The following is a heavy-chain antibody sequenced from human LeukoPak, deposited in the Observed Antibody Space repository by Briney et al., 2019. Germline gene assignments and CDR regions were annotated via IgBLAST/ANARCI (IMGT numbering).Heavy chain of an antibody. Sequence: ASVKVSCKASGYTFISYYIHWVRQAPGQGLEWMAIINPSDGSTSSAEKFQGRVTMTRDMSTSTVYMELSRLRSEDTAVYYCARLEYDRSSFSGWFDPWGQGTLVTVSS. D-gene: IGHD6-6*01. V-gene: IGHV1-46*01. CDR2: INPSDGST. CDR1: GYTFISYY. CDR3: ARLEYDRSSFSGWFDP. J-gene: IGHJ5*02.